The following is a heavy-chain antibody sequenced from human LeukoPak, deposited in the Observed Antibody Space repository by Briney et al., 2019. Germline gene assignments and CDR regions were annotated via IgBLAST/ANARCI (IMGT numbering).Heavy chain of an antibody. J-gene: IGHJ4*02. D-gene: IGHD4-17*01. Sequence: GRSLRLSCTTSGFAFGGYAMSWVRQAPGKGLEWVSYISSSGSTIYCADSVKGRFTISRDNAKNSLYLQMNSLRAEDTAVYYCASRELAVTTVFDYWGQGTLVTVSS. CDR3: ASRELAVTTVFDY. V-gene: IGHV3-48*03. CDR1: GFAFGGYA. CDR2: ISSSGSTI.